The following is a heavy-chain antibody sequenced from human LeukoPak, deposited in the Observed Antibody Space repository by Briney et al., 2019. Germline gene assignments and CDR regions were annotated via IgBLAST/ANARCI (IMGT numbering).Heavy chain of an antibody. Sequence: PGGSLRLSCAASGFTFSSYSMNWVRQAPGKGLEWVSSISSSSYIYYSDSVKGRFTISRDNAKNSLYLQMNRLRAEDTAVYYCARGQHPTYYYDSSGYYPDAFDIWGQGTMVTVSS. J-gene: IGHJ3*02. D-gene: IGHD3-22*01. V-gene: IGHV3-21*01. CDR2: ISSSSYI. CDR3: ARGQHPTYYYDSSGYYPDAFDI. CDR1: GFTFSSYS.